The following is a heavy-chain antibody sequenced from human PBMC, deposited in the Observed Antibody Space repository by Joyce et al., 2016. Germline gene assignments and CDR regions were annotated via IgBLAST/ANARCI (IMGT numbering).Heavy chain of an antibody. CDR2: INHRGRT. D-gene: IGHD3-3*01. CDR3: ARGNDYDYWSGYEAHYFDY. CDR1: GGSISSYY. J-gene: IGHJ4*02. V-gene: IGHV4-59*01. Sequence: QAQLQESGPGLVKPSETLSLSCTVSGGSISSYYWSWIRQPPGKGLEWIGYINHRGRTNYNPSLKSRVTISVDTSKNEFSLKMTSVTAADTAVYYCARGNDYDYWSGYEAHYFDYWGQGTLVTVSS.